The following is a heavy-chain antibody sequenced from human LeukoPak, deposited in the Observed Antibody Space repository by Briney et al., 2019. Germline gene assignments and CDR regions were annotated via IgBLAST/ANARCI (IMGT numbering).Heavy chain of an antibody. D-gene: IGHD2-2*01. V-gene: IGHV4-4*07. CDR3: ASDGWGPATGRAIDY. CDR2: IYASGST. J-gene: IGHJ4*02. CDR1: VGSISSYY. Sequence: PSETLSLTCTDSVGSISSYYWSWIRQPAGTGLEWIGRIYASGSTNYNPPLQRRVTMSVDTPKNQFSLTLSSVTAADTAGYYCASDGWGPATGRAIDYWGQGTLVTVSS.